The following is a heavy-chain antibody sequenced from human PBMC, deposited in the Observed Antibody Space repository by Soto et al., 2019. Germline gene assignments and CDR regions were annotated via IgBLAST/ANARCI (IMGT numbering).Heavy chain of an antibody. CDR3: ARSKRSIVVVPAAISPNFDY. Sequence: QVQLQESGPGLVNPSETLSLTCTVSGGSISSYYWSWIRQPPGKGLEWIGYIYYSGSTNYNPSLKSRVTISVDTSKNQFSLKLSSVTAADTAVYYCARSKRSIVVVPAAISPNFDYWGQGTLVTVSS. V-gene: IGHV4-59*08. D-gene: IGHD2-2*01. J-gene: IGHJ4*02. CDR2: IYYSGST. CDR1: GGSISSYY.